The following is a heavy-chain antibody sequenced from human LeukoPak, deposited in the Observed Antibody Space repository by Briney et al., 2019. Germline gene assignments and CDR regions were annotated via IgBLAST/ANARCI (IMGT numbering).Heavy chain of an antibody. CDR3: ARESFTMVRGVIISDFDY. CDR2: ISSSSSTI. Sequence: GGSLRLSCAASGFTFSSYSMNWVRQAPGKGLEWVSYISSSSSTIYYADSVKGRFTISRDNAKNSLYLQMNSLRAEDTAVYYCARESFTMVRGVIISDFDYWGQGTLVTVPS. CDR1: GFTFSSYS. V-gene: IGHV3-48*01. J-gene: IGHJ4*02. D-gene: IGHD3-10*01.